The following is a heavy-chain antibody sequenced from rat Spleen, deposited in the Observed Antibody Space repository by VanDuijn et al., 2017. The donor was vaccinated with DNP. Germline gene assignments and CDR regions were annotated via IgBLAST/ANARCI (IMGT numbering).Heavy chain of an antibody. V-gene: IGHV5-22*01. J-gene: IGHJ1*01. Sequence: EVQLVESGGGLVQPGRSLKLSCAASGFTFSDYYMAWVRQAPTKGLEWVATFISDGSTTYYRDSMKGRFTISRDNAKSTLYLQMNSLRSEDTATYYCARQGWEDYWYFDFWGPGTMVTVSS. CDR2: FISDGSTT. D-gene: IGHD5-1*01. CDR1: GFTFSDYY. CDR3: ARQGWEDYWYFDF.